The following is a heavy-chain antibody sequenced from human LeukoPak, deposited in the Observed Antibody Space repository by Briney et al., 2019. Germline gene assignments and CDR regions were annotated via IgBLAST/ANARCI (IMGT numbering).Heavy chain of an antibody. CDR3: ARVGVVWAYGSGSSLNSFDY. CDR1: GFTFDDYG. V-gene: IGHV3-20*04. D-gene: IGHD3-10*01. CDR2: INWNGGST. J-gene: IGHJ4*02. Sequence: PGGSLRLSCAASGFTFDDYGMSWVRQAPGKGLEWVSGINWNGGSTGYADSVKGRFTISRDHAKNSLYLQMNSLRAEDTAFYYCARVGVVWAYGSGSSLNSFDYWGQGTLVTVSS.